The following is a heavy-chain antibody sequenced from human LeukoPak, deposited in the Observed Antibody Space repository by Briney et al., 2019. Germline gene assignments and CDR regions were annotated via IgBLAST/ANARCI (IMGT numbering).Heavy chain of an antibody. Sequence: GGSLRLSCAASGFTFSSYSMNWVRQAPGKGLEGVSSISSSSSYIYYADSVKGRFTISRDNAKNSLYLQMNSLRAEDTAVYYCVRCPVVPAAKVYYYYMDVWGKGTTVTVSS. V-gene: IGHV3-21*01. CDR3: VRCPVVPAAKVYYYYMDV. J-gene: IGHJ6*03. CDR2: ISSSSSYI. CDR1: GFTFSSYS. D-gene: IGHD2-2*01.